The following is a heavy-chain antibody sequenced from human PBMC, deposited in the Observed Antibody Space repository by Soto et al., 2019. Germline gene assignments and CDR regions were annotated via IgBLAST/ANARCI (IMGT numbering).Heavy chain of an antibody. V-gene: IGHV1-69*06. CDR3: ARENMVDDRSGYYYYFDY. CDR1: GGTFSSYA. D-gene: IGHD3-22*01. Sequence: SVKVSCKASGGTFSSYAISWVRQAPGQGLEWMGGIIPIFGTANYAQKFQGRVTITADKSTSTAYMELSSLRSEDTAVYYCARENMVDDRSGYYYYFDYWGQGTLVTVYS. J-gene: IGHJ4*02. CDR2: IIPIFGTA.